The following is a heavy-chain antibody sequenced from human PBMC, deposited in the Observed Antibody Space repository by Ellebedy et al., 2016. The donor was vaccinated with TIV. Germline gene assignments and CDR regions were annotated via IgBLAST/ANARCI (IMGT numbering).Heavy chain of an antibody. CDR1: GFTFSNFA. V-gene: IGHV3-23*01. D-gene: IGHD7-27*01. Sequence: PGGSLRLSCAASGFTFSNFAMNWVRQAPGKGLEWVSAISGSDDSTNYADSVKGRFILSRDKAKNTLYLQMSSLRVEDTAVYYCARSFTTWGSHDYWGQGTLVSVSS. CDR2: ISGSDDST. CDR3: ARSFTTWGSHDY. J-gene: IGHJ4*02.